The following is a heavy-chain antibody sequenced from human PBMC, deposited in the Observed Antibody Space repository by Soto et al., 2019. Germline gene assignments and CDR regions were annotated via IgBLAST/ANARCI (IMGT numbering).Heavy chain of an antibody. J-gene: IGHJ6*02. CDR2: IYYSGST. CDR3: ARDRTRAVAGQTPNGYGMDV. Sequence: TLSLTCTVSGGSISSGGYYWSWIRQHPGKGLEWIGYIYYSGSTYYNPSLKSRVTISVDTSKNQFSLKLSSVTAADTAVYYCARDRTRAVAGQTPNGYGMDVWGQGTTVTISS. CDR1: GGSISSGGYY. V-gene: IGHV4-31*03. D-gene: IGHD6-19*01.